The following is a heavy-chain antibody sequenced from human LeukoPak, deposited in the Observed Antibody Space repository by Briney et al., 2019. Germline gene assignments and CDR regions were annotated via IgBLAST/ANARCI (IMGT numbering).Heavy chain of an antibody. V-gene: IGHV3-23*01. D-gene: IGHD6-13*01. CDR1: GLTFSSYA. CDR2: ISGSGNTA. CDR3: AKEGAAGPYDAFDI. Sequence: GGSLRLSGAASGLTFSSYAMSWFRQAPGKGLEWVSAISGSGNTAYYADSVKGRFTISRDNSKKTLYLQMKSLRAEDTAAYYCAKEGAAGPYDAFDIWGQGTMVTVSS. J-gene: IGHJ3*02.